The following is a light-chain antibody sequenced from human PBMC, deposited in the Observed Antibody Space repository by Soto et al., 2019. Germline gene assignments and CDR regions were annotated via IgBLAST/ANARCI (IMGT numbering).Light chain of an antibody. CDR3: SSYSSSSKIL. J-gene: IGLJ2*01. CDR1: STDVGGYIY. V-gene: IGLV2-14*01. CDR2: EIY. Sequence: QSALTQPASVSGFLGQSITLSCTGTSTDVGGYIYVSWYQQYPGKAPQLIIFEIYNRPSGVSDRFSGSRSGNTASLTISSLQTEDEADYYCSSYSSSSKILFGGGTKVTVL.